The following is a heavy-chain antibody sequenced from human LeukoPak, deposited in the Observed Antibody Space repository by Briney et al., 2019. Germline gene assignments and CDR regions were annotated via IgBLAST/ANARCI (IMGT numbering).Heavy chain of an antibody. CDR1: GGSISSYY. J-gene: IGHJ4*02. V-gene: IGHV4-34*01. D-gene: IGHD2-21*01. CDR2: INHSGST. CDR3: ARRVMWWVVDY. Sequence: AETLSLTCTVSGGSISSYYWSWIRQPPGKWLEWIGEINHSGSTNYNPSLKSRVTISVDTSKNQFSLKLSSVTAADTAVYYCARRVMWWVVDYWGQGTLVTVSS.